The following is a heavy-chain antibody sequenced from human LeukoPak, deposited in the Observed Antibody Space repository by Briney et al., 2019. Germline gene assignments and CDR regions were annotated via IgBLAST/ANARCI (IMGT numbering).Heavy chain of an antibody. CDR2: ISGSGGST. Sequence: GGSLRLSCAASGFTFNSYAMSWVRQAPGKGLEWVSAISGSGGSTYYADSVKGRFTISRDNSKNTLYLQMNSLRAEDTAVYYWAKDVKVYLGLGIGDWFDPWGQGTLVTVSS. CDR3: AKDVKVYLGLGIGDWFDP. V-gene: IGHV3-23*01. CDR1: GFTFNSYA. D-gene: IGHD7-27*01. J-gene: IGHJ5*02.